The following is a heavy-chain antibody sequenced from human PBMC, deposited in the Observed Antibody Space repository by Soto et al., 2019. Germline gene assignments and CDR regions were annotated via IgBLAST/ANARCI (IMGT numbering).Heavy chain of an antibody. CDR3: AGYSSGFYSYYYYSMDV. D-gene: IGHD3-22*01. CDR1: GFTFSGYG. Sequence: GGSLRLSCAASGFTFSGYGMHWVRQAPGKGLEWVALISYDGTNRYYADSVKGRFTISRDNSKNTLYLQMNSLRAEDTAVYYCAGYSSGFYSYYYYSMDVWGQGTTVTVSS. V-gene: IGHV3-30*03. J-gene: IGHJ6*02. CDR2: ISYDGTNR.